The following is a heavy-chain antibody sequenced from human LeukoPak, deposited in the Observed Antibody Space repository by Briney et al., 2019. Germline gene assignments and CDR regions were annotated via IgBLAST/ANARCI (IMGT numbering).Heavy chain of an antibody. CDR1: GYTFTGYY. V-gene: IGHV1-2*02. Sequence: ASVKVSCKASGYTFTGYYMHWVRQAPGQGLEWVGWINRNSGGTNYAQKFQGRVTMTRDTSISTAYMELSRLRSDDTAVYYCARDRGYSYGYSFDYWGQGTLVTVSS. CDR2: INRNSGGT. J-gene: IGHJ4*02. CDR3: ARDRGYSYGYSFDY. D-gene: IGHD5-18*01.